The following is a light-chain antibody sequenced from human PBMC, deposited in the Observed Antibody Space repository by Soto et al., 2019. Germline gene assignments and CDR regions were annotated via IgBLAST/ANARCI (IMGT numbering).Light chain of an antibody. CDR2: AAS. CDR1: QGIRND. J-gene: IGKJ4*01. V-gene: IGKV1-6*02. CDR3: LQDYNYPPLI. Sequence: AIQMTQSPSSLSASVGDRVTITCRASQGIRNDLGWYQQKPGKGPKLLIYAASSLHSGVPSRLSGSGSGTDFTLTIGSLQPEAFATYSCLQDYNYPPLIFGGGTKVEIK.